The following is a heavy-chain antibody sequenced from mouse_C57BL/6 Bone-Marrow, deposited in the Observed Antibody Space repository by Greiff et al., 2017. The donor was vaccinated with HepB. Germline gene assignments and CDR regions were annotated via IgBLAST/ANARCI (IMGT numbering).Heavy chain of an antibody. D-gene: IGHD1-1*01. J-gene: IGHJ3*01. CDR1: GYTFTSYT. CDR2: INPSSGYT. V-gene: IGHV1-4*01. CDR3: VYYSWFAY. Sequence: VQPQQSGAELARPGASVKMSCKASGYTFTSYTMHWVKQRPGQGLEWIGYINPSSGYTKYNQKFKDKATLTADKSSSTAYMQLSSLTSEDSAVYYCVYYSWFAYWGQGTLVTVSA.